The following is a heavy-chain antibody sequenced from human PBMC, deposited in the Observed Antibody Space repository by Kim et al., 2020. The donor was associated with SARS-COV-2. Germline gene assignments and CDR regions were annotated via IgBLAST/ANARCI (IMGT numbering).Heavy chain of an antibody. V-gene: IGHV3-23*01. J-gene: IGHJ4*02. Sequence: GGSLRLSCAASGFTFSSYAMSWVRQAPRKGLEWVSAISGSGGSTYYADSVNGRFTISRDNSKNTLYLQMNSLRAEDTAVYYCAFGITMVRGALDYWGQGTLVTVSS. CDR1: GFTFSSYA. CDR3: AFGITMVRGALDY. CDR2: ISGSGGST. D-gene: IGHD3-10*01.